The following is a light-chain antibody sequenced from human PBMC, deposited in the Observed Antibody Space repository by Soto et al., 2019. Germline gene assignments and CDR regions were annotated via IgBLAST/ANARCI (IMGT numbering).Light chain of an antibody. CDR2: GNA. Sequence: QSVLTQPPSVSGAPGQRVTISCTGSSSNIGSGHNVHWYQQLPGKAPKLLIYGNANRLSGVPDRFSGSKSGTSASLAITELQAEDEADYYCQSYDTNLRGDFGTGTKGPVL. V-gene: IGLV1-40*01. CDR1: SSNIGSGHN. J-gene: IGLJ1*01. CDR3: QSYDTNLRGD.